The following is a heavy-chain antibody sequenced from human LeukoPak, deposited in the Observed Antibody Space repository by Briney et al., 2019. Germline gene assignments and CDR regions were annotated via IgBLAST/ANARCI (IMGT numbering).Heavy chain of an antibody. Sequence: GGSLRLSCAASGFTFSSYSMNWVRQAPGKGLEWVSSISSSSSYIYYADSVKGRFTISRDNAKNSLYLQMNSLRAEDTAVYYCARDPGTEWELLSWFDPWGQGTLVTVSS. D-gene: IGHD1-26*01. CDR2: ISSSSSYI. CDR1: GFTFSSYS. V-gene: IGHV3-21*01. J-gene: IGHJ5*02. CDR3: ARDPGTEWELLSWFDP.